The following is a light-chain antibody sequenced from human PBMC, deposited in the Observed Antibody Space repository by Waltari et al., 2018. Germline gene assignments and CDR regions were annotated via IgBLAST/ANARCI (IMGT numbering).Light chain of an antibody. CDR3: QQSYSTPWT. CDR2: VSS. Sequence: DIEMTQSPSSLSASVGDRVTITCRASQSISSYLNWYQQTPGKAHKRLNYVSSSLESGVPSRFSGRGSGTDFTLTISSLQPEDFATYYCQQSYSTPWTFGQGTKVEIK. CDR1: QSISSY. V-gene: IGKV1-39*01. J-gene: IGKJ1*01.